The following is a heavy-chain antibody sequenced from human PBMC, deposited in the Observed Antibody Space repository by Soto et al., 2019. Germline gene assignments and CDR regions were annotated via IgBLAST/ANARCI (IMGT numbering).Heavy chain of an antibody. Sequence: LSLTCAASGFTFSSYGMHWVRQAPGKGLEWVAVISYDGSNKYYADSVKGRFTISRDNSKNTLYLQMNSLRAEDTAVYYCAKIGGLVGWLQSYYYYYGMDVWGQGTTVTVSS. J-gene: IGHJ6*02. CDR2: ISYDGSNK. CDR3: AKIGGLVGWLQSYYYYYGMDV. D-gene: IGHD5-12*01. V-gene: IGHV3-30*18. CDR1: GFTFSSYG.